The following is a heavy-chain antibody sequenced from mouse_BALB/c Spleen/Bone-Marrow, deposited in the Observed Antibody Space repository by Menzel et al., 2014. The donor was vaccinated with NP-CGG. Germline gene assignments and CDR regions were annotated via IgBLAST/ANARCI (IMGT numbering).Heavy chain of an antibody. V-gene: IGHV1S81*02. J-gene: IGHJ1*01. CDR2: INPSNSGT. Sequence: QVQLKQSGAELVKPGASVKLSCKASGYTFTSYYMYWVKQRPGQGLEWIGEINPSNSGTNFNEKFKSKATLTADKSSSTAYMQLSSLTSEDSAVYYCTRSYYGNYFDVWGAGTTVTVSS. D-gene: IGHD2-1*01. CDR1: GYTFTSYY. CDR3: TRSYYGNYFDV.